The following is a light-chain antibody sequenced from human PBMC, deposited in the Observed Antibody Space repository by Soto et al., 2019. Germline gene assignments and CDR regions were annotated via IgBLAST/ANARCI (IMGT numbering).Light chain of an antibody. Sequence: QSALTQPASVSGSPGQSITISCTGTSSDVGGNKYVSWYQQYPGKVPKLLINKVTNRPSGVSYRFSGSKSGNTASLTISARLAEDEADYFCASSTRDSLYVFGTGTKLTVL. CDR3: ASSTRDSLYV. CDR1: SSDVGGNKY. J-gene: IGLJ1*01. V-gene: IGLV2-14*01. CDR2: KVT.